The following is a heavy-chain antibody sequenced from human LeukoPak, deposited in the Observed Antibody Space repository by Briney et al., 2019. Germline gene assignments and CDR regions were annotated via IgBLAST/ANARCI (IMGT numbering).Heavy chain of an antibody. V-gene: IGHV3-7*01. Sequence: PGGSLRLSCAASGLTFSNYWMSWVRQAPGKGLEWVANIKEDGSAKYYVDSVKGRFTISRDNAKNSLHLQMNSLRAEDTAVYYCATEVYYYMDVWGKGTTVTVS. CDR3: ATEVYYYMDV. J-gene: IGHJ6*03. CDR1: GLTFSNYW. CDR2: IKEDGSAK.